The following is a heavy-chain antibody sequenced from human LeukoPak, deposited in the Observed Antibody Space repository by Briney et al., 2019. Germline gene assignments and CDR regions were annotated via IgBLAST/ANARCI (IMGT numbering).Heavy chain of an antibody. CDR3: ARVDGSPDY. V-gene: IGHV1-8*03. CDR1: GNTFTRYD. D-gene: IGHD2-15*01. J-gene: IGHJ4*02. Sequence: GASVKVSCKASGNTFTRYDINWVRQATGQGLEWLGWVNTKSGNTGSAQNFQGRVTITRDTSISTAYMELSNLRSEDTAVYYCARVDGSPDYWGQGTLVTVSS. CDR2: VNTKSGNT.